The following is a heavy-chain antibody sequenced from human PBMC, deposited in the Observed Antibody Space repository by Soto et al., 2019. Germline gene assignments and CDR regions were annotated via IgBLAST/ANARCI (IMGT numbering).Heavy chain of an antibody. Sequence: PSETLSLTCTVSGGSISSGGYYWSWIRQHPGKGLEWIGYIYYSGSTYYNPSLKSRVTISVDTSKNQFSLKLSSVTAADTAVYYCARADKNYYYDSSGYYDYWGQGTLVTVSS. D-gene: IGHD3-22*01. CDR2: IYYSGST. J-gene: IGHJ4*02. CDR3: ARADKNYYYDSSGYYDY. CDR1: GGSISSGGYY. V-gene: IGHV4-31*03.